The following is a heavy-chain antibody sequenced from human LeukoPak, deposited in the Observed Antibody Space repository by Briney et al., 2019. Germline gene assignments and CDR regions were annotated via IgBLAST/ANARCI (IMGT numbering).Heavy chain of an antibody. J-gene: IGHJ4*02. Sequence: GGSLRLSCSASGFTFSRYWMSWVRQAPGKGLEWVAKIKQDGSAKDHVDSVKGRFTISRDNAKNSLYLQMNSLRAEDTAVYYCARRGYNWKFDYWGQGTLVTVSS. CDR2: IKQDGSAK. CDR3: ARRGYNWKFDY. CDR1: GFTFSRYW. D-gene: IGHD1-20*01. V-gene: IGHV3-7*02.